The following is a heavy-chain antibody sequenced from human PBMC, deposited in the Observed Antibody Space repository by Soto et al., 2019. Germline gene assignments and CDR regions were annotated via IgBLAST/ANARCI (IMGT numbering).Heavy chain of an antibody. Sequence: VGSLSLSCAASGFTVSSNYMSLVSQAPGKGLEWVSVIYSGGSTYYADSVKGRFTISRDNSKNTLYLQMNSLRAEDTAVYYCARGRNGVGYYFDYWGQGTLVTVSS. D-gene: IGHD1-26*01. CDR2: IYSGGST. CDR3: ARGRNGVGYYFDY. J-gene: IGHJ4*02. V-gene: IGHV3-53*01. CDR1: GFTVSSNY.